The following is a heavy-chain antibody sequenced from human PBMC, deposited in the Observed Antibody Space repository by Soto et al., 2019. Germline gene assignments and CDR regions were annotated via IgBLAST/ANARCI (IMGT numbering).Heavy chain of an antibody. D-gene: IGHD2-21*02. Sequence: GGSLRLSCAASGFSVRTNFMSWVRQAPGKGLEWVSVFESGGSIYYADSVKGRFIISRDYAKNTVYLQMNSLRADDTAVYYCARAGVTPHFFDYWGQGTLVTVSS. CDR3: ARAGVTPHFFDY. J-gene: IGHJ4*02. CDR2: FESGGSI. CDR1: GFSVRTNF. V-gene: IGHV3-53*01.